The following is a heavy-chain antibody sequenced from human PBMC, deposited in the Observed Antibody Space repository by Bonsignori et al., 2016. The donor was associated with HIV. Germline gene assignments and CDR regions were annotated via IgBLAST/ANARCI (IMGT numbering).Heavy chain of an antibody. D-gene: IGHD2-21*01. Sequence: EMQLVESGGDLVQPGGSLRLSCVASGFTFSSHWMHWVRQSPGKGLVWVSRIDSDGTSSSYADSVTGRFTISRDNAKNMVYLQMSSLRAEDTAMYYCASDGVVVPHCALDIWGQGDNGHR. CDR3: ASDGVVVPHCALDI. CDR2: IDSDGTSS. V-gene: IGHV3-74*01. CDR1: GFTFSSHW. J-gene: IGHJ3*02.